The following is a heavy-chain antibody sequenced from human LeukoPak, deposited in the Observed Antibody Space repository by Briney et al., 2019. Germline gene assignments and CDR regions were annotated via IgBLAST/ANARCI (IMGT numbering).Heavy chain of an antibody. CDR2: FTSRSRST. J-gene: IGHJ5*02. D-gene: IGHD6-13*01. Sequence: GGSLRLSCAASGFTFSTYSMTWVRQAPGKGLEWVSSFTSRSRSTYYADSVKGRFTISRDNAKNSLFLQMNNLRAEDTAVYYCARGIATGIDWFDPWGQGTLVTASS. CDR3: ARGIATGIDWFDP. CDR1: GFTFSTYS. V-gene: IGHV3-21*01.